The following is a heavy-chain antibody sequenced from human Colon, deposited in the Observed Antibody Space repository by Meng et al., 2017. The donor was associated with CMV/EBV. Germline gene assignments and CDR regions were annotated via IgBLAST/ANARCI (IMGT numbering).Heavy chain of an antibody. CDR3: ARVEGSVTSPLDY. CDR1: GFTLSSYG. J-gene: IGHJ4*02. Sequence: GGSLRLSCAASGFTLSSYGMHWVRQAPGKGLEWVAFIRYDGTNEYYVDSVKGRFTISRDDAQNSLSLQMNSLRAEDSAVYYCARVEGSVTSPLDYWGQGTLVTVSS. D-gene: IGHD4-17*01. CDR2: IRYDGTNE. V-gene: IGHV3-30*02.